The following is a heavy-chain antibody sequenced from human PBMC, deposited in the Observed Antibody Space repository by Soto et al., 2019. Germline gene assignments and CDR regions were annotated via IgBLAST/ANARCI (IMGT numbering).Heavy chain of an antibody. V-gene: IGHV1-18*01. CDR1: GYTFTDYG. J-gene: IGHJ4*02. D-gene: IGHD2-2*02. CDR2: ISTAHSDV. Sequence: QVQLVQSADEVKKPGASVKVSCKTSGYTFTDYGISWVRQAPGQGLEWMRWISTAHSDVGYAQKFQGRFTMTTDKSTSTAYMELRSLTSDDTAVYFCARDLTYIRQYWGQGTLVTVSS. CDR3: ARDLTYIRQY.